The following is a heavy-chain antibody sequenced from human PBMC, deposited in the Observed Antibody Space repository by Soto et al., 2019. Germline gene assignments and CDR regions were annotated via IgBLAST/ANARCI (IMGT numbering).Heavy chain of an antibody. Sequence: SETLSLTCTVSGGSISSGGYYWSWIRQHPGKGLEWIGYIYYSGSTYYNPSLKSRVTISVDTSKNQFSLKLSSVTAADTAVYYCASPYDFWSGYYPAFYYWGQGTLVTVSS. CDR3: ASPYDFWSGYYPAFYY. J-gene: IGHJ4*02. V-gene: IGHV4-31*03. CDR2: IYYSGST. CDR1: GGSISSGGYY. D-gene: IGHD3-3*01.